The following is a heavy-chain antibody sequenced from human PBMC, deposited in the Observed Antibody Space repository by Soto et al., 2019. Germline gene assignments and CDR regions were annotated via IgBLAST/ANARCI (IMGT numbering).Heavy chain of an antibody. CDR1: GFTFSSYA. J-gene: IGHJ4*02. CDR3: ARGDGSGYYFYYFDS. CDR2: ISYDGSNK. Sequence: VQLVESGGGLVQPGRSLRLSCAASGFTFSSYAMHWVRQAPGKGLEWVAVISYDGSNKYYADSVKGRFTISRDNSKNTLFLQMNSLRAEDTAVYYCARGDGSGYYFYYFDSWGQGTLVTVSS. D-gene: IGHD3-22*01. V-gene: IGHV3-30-3*01.